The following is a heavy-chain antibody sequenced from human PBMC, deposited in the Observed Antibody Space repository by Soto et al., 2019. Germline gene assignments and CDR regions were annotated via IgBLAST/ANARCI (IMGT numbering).Heavy chain of an antibody. Sequence: PAGSLRLSCAASGFTFNTFGMHWVRQAPGKGLEWVAVISYDGSDKYYSDSVRGRFTISRDNSMNTLYLQMNSLRTEDTAVYYCAKSPNFYCSSYHCYKYYFDYWGQGTLVTVSS. CDR3: AKSPNFYCSSYHCYKYYFDY. CDR2: ISYDGSDK. J-gene: IGHJ4*02. CDR1: GFTFNTFG. D-gene: IGHD2-2*01. V-gene: IGHV3-30*18.